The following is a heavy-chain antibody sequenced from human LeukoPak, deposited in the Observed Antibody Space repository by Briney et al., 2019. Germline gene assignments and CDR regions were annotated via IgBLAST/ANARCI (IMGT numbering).Heavy chain of an antibody. D-gene: IGHD2-2*01. CDR3: ARDPPAAIPWFDP. J-gene: IGHJ5*02. V-gene: IGHV4-61*02. CDR2: IYTSGST. Sequence: SETLSLTCTVSGGSISSSSYYWSWIRQPAGKGLEWIGRIYTSGSTNYNPSLKSRVTISVDTSKNQFSLKLSSVTAADTAVYYCARDPPAAIPWFDPWGQGTLVTVSS. CDR1: GGSISSSSYY.